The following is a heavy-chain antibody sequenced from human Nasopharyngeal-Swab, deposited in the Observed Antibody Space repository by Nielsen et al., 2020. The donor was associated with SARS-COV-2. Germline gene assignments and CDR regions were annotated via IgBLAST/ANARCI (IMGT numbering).Heavy chain of an antibody. CDR3: AKYSSATDAFDI. D-gene: IGHD6-19*01. Sequence: GGSLRLSCAASGFTFSIYSMNWVRQAPGKGLEWVSSISSSSSYIYYADSVKGRFTISRDNAKNSLYLQMNSLRAEDTAVYYCAKYSSATDAFDIWGQGTMVTVSS. J-gene: IGHJ3*02. CDR1: GFTFSIYS. CDR2: ISSSSSYI. V-gene: IGHV3-21*01.